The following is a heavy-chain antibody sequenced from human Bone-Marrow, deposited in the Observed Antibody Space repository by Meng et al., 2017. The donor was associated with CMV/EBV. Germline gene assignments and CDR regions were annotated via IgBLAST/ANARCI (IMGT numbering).Heavy chain of an antibody. D-gene: IGHD6-6*01. CDR3: ARDIRIRGYSSSSNY. V-gene: IGHV3-11*01. CDR2: ISNAGSTI. Sequence: SGFNFSSYDLSWVDQAQGKVLEWISYISNAGSTIYYADSVKGRFTISRDNAKNSLFLQMNSLRAEDTAVYYCARDIRIRGYSSSSNYWGQGTLVTVSS. J-gene: IGHJ4*02. CDR1: GFNFSSYD.